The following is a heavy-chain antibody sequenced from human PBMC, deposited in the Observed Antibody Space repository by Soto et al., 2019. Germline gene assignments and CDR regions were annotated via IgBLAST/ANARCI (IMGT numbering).Heavy chain of an antibody. CDR2: INHSGST. CDR3: AARYCSSTSCYSYFDY. V-gene: IGHV4-34*01. D-gene: IGHD2-2*01. CDR1: GGSFSGYY. Sequence: SETLSLTCAVYGGSFSGYYWSWIRQPPGKGLEWIGEINHSGSTNYNPSLKSRVTISVDTSKNQFSLKLSSVTAADTAVYYCAARYCSSTSCYSYFDYWGQGTLVTSPQ. J-gene: IGHJ4*02.